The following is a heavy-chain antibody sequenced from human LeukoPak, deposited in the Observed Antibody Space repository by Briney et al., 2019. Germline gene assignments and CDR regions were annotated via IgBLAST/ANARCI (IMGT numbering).Heavy chain of an antibody. D-gene: IGHD3-3*01. CDR2: IRYDGSNK. CDR3: ANGAYDFWSGYYPPIDY. J-gene: IGHJ4*02. CDR1: GFTFSSYG. V-gene: IGHV3-30*02. Sequence: GGSLRLSCAASGFTFSSYGMHWVRQAPGKGLEWVAFIRYDGSNKYYADSVKGRFTISRDNSKNTLYLQMNSLRAEDTAVYYCANGAYDFWSGYYPPIDYWGQGTLVTVSS.